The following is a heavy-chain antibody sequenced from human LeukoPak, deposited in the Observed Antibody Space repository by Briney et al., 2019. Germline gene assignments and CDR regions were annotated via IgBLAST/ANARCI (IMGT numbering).Heavy chain of an antibody. J-gene: IGHJ4*02. D-gene: IGHD3-22*01. CDR2: ISSSESYI. Sequence: GGSLRLSCAASGFTFSSYSMNWVRQDPGKGLEWVSYISSSESYIYYADSVKGRFTISRDNAKNSLNLQMDSLRAEDTAVYYCARMAYYYDGSGYGPLDYWGQGTLVTVSS. CDR1: GFTFSSYS. CDR3: ARMAYYYDGSGYGPLDY. V-gene: IGHV3-21*01.